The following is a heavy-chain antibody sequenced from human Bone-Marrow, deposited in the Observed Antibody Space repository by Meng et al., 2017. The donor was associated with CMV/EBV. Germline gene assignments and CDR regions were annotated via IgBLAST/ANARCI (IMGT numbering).Heavy chain of an antibody. CDR2: INHSGST. CDR1: GGSFSGYY. Sequence: SETLSLTCAVYGGSFSGYYWSWIRQPPGKGLEWIGEINHSGSTNYNPSLKSRVTISVDTSKNQFSLKLSSVTAADTAVYYCAREGATARDFGYWGQGTLVTVSS. CDR3: AREGATARDFGY. J-gene: IGHJ4*02. V-gene: IGHV4-34*01. D-gene: IGHD1-26*01.